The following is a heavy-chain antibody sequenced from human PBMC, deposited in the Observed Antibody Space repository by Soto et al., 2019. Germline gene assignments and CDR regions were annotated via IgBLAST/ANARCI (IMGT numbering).Heavy chain of an antibody. V-gene: IGHV3-23*01. J-gene: IGHJ1*01. CDR2: ISGSGGST. CDR1: GFTFSSYA. CDR3: ATASYSSSWLPEPEYFQH. Sequence: PGGSLRLSCAASGFTFSSYAMSWVRQAPGKGLEWVSGISGSGGSTYYADSVKGRFTISRDNSKNTLYLQMNSLRAEDTAVYYCATASYSSSWLPEPEYFQHWGQGTLVTVSS. D-gene: IGHD6-13*01.